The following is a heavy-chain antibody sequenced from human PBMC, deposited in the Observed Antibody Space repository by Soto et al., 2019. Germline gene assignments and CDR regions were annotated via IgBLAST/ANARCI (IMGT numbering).Heavy chain of an antibody. J-gene: IGHJ4*01. CDR2: IYHSGST. V-gene: IGHV4-30-2*01. CDR3: ARSGYCSSTSSYKYYFDY. D-gene: IGHD2-2*01. Sequence: SETLSLTCAVSGGSISSGGYSWSWIRQPPGKGLEWIGYIYHSGSTYYNPSLKSRVTISVDRSKNQFSLKLSSVTAADTAVYYCARSGYCSSTSSYKYYFDYRCHGAPVTVSS. CDR1: GGSISSGGYS.